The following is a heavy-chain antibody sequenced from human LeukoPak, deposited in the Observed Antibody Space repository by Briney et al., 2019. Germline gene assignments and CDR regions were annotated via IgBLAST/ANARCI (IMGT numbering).Heavy chain of an antibody. CDR3: ASAVTAIVIPQNGFDI. D-gene: IGHD1-26*01. CDR1: GYTFTNYG. V-gene: IGHV1-18*01. J-gene: IGHJ3*02. Sequence: ASVKVSCKASGYTFTNYGISWVRQAPGQGLEWMGWISAYNGNTNSAQKFQGRVTMARDMSVNTVYMELSGLRSDDTALYYCASAVTAIVIPQNGFDIWGPGTMVTVSS. CDR2: ISAYNGNT.